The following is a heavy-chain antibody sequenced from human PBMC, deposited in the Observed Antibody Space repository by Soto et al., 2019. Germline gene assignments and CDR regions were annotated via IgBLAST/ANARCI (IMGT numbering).Heavy chain of an antibody. J-gene: IGHJ2*01. Sequence: QVQLVESGGGVVQPGRSLRLSCAASGFTFSSYAMHWVRQAPGKGLEWVAVISYDGSNKYYADSVKGRFIISRDNSKNTLYLQMNRLRAEDTAVYYCARDPLWGTAMVLWYFDLWGRGTLVTVSS. CDR2: ISYDGSNK. D-gene: IGHD5-18*01. CDR1: GFTFSSYA. V-gene: IGHV3-30-3*01. CDR3: ARDPLWGTAMVLWYFDL.